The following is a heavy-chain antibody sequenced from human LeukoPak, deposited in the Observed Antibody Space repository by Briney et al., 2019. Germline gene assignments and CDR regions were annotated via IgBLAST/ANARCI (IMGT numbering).Heavy chain of an antibody. Sequence: PSETLSLTCTVSGGSISSSSYYWGWIRQPPGKGLGWIGSIYYSGSTYYNPSLKSRVTISVDTSKNQFSLKLSSVTAADTAVYYCARVAYYSSSWYGYYYYYMDVWGKGTTVTVSS. CDR1: GGSISSSSYY. D-gene: IGHD6-13*01. V-gene: IGHV4-39*07. J-gene: IGHJ6*03. CDR3: ARVAYYSSSWYGYYYYYMDV. CDR2: IYYSGST.